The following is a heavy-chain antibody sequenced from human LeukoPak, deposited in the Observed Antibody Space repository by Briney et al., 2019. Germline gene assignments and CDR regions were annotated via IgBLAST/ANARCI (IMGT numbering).Heavy chain of an antibody. D-gene: IGHD2-2*01. J-gene: IGHJ6*03. CDR1: GFTFSSYS. CDR2: ISSSNSYI. V-gene: IGHV3-21*01. Sequence: GGSLRLSCAASGFTFSSYSMNWVRQAPGKGLEWVSSISSSNSYIYYADSVKGRFTISRDNAKNSLYLQMNSLRAEDTAVYYCARPKDYCSSTSCYSYYYYYMDVWGRGTTVTVSS. CDR3: ARPKDYCSSTSCYSYYYYYMDV.